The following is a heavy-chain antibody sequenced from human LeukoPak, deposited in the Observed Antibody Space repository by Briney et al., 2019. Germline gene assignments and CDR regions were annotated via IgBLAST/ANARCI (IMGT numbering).Heavy chain of an antibody. V-gene: IGHV4-39*01. CDR1: GGSISSSSYY. Sequence: NPSETLSLTCTVSGGSISSSSYYWGWIRQPPGKGLEWIGSIYYSGSTYYNPSLKSRVTISVDTSKNQFSLKLSSVTAADTAVYYCARFYSSSWPNYYYYYGMDVWGQGTTVTVSS. D-gene: IGHD6-13*01. CDR3: ARFYSSSWPNYYYYYGMDV. J-gene: IGHJ6*02. CDR2: IYYSGST.